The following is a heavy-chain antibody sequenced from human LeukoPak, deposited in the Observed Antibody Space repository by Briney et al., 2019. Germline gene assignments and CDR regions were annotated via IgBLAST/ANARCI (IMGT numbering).Heavy chain of an antibody. D-gene: IGHD1-26*01. CDR2: MNSDGSST. CDR3: ARGRSPTLGYFDL. CDR1: GLTLSNYW. Sequence: PGGSLRLSCAASGLTLSNYWMHWVRQAPGKGLVWVSRMNSDGSSTSYADSVKGRFTISRDNAKNTLYLQMNSLRVGDTAVYYCARGRSPTLGYFDLWGRGTLVTVSS. V-gene: IGHV3-74*01. J-gene: IGHJ2*01.